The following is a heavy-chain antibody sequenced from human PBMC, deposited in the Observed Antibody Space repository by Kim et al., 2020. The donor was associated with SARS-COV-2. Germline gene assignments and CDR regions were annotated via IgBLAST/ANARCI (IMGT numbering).Heavy chain of an antibody. V-gene: IGHV1-69*13. Sequence: SVKVSCKASGGTFSSYAISWVRQAPGQGLEWMGGIIPIFGTANYAQKFQGRVTITADESTSTAYMELSSLRSEDTAVYYCASSFIAAAGTIEYWGQGTLVTVSS. CDR2: IIPIFGTA. J-gene: IGHJ4*02. CDR3: ASSFIAAAGTIEY. CDR1: GGTFSSYA. D-gene: IGHD6-13*01.